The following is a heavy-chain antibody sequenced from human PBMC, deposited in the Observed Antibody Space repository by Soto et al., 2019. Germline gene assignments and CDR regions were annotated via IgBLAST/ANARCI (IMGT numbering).Heavy chain of an antibody. CDR3: GRVGYCSGGSCYQRYYYYMDV. Sequence: SETLSLTCTVSGGSISSYYWSWIRQPPGKGLEWIGYIYYSGSTNYNPSLKSRVTISVDTSKNQFSLKLSSVTAADTAVYYCGRVGYCSGGSCYQRYYYYMDVWGKGTTVTVS. D-gene: IGHD2-15*01. V-gene: IGHV4-59*01. CDR2: IYYSGST. J-gene: IGHJ6*03. CDR1: GGSISSYY.